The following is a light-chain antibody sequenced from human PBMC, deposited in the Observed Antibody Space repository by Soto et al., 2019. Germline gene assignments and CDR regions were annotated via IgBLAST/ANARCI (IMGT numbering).Light chain of an antibody. Sequence: EIQMTQSPSSLFGSAGDRVTITCRASQTISSWLAWYQQKTGKAPKXXIYKASTLKSGVPSRFSGSGYRTEFNLTISSLQTDDFATYYCQHYNSYSEAFGQGTKVDIK. CDR1: QTISSW. CDR2: KAS. CDR3: QHYNSYSEA. J-gene: IGKJ1*01. V-gene: IGKV1-5*03.